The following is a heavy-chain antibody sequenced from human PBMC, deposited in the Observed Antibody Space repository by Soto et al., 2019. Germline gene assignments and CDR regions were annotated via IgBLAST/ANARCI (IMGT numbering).Heavy chain of an antibody. V-gene: IGHV3-30-3*01. D-gene: IGHD3-10*01. CDR1: GFTFSSYA. CDR2: ISYDGSNK. Sequence: GGSLRLSCAASGFTFSSYAMHWVRQAPGKGLEWVAVISYDGSNKYYADSVKGRFTISRDNSKNTLYLQMNSLRAEDTAVYYCARDQFPLQRITMVRGAPPDIWGQGTMVTVSS. J-gene: IGHJ3*02. CDR3: ARDQFPLQRITMVRGAPPDI.